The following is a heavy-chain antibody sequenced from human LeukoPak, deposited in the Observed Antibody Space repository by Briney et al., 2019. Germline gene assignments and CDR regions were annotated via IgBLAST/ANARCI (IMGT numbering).Heavy chain of an antibody. J-gene: IGHJ4*02. V-gene: IGHV3-7*01. CDR3: ARDPGFVGATSGPLTY. CDR1: GFPYSSCW. Sequence: GGPVTLLCAASGFPYSSCWMIWLRQAPGKGLEGVAKIKQDGSQKYYVDSVKGRFTISRDNAKNSLYLQMDRLRAEDTAVYYCARDPGFVGATSGPLTYWGQGALVTVSS. D-gene: IGHD1-26*01. CDR2: IKQDGSQK.